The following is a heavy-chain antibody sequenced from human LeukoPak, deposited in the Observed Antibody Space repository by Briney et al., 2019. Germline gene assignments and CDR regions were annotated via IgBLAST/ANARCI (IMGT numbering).Heavy chain of an antibody. D-gene: IGHD4-17*01. CDR3: AKPSTWGATVTTYYFDY. V-gene: IGHV3-23*01. CDR1: GGTFSSYA. J-gene: IGHJ4*02. Sequence: GASVKVSCKASGGTFSSYAMSWVRQAPGKGLEWVSAISGSGGSTYYADSVKGRFTISRDNSKNTLYLQMNSLRAEDTAVYYCAKPSTWGATVTTYYFDYWGQGTLVTVSS. CDR2: ISGSGGST.